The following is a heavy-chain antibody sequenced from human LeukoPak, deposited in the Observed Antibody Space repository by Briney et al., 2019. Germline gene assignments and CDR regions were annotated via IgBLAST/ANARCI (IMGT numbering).Heavy chain of an antibody. D-gene: IGHD1-26*01. Sequence: KPSETLSLTCTVSGGSISSGGYSWSWVRQAPGKGLEWVSSISSSSSYIYYADSVKGRFTISRDNAKNSLYLQMNSLRAEDTAVYYCARGRSGSYLHYFDYWGQGTLVTVSS. CDR1: GGSISSGGYS. J-gene: IGHJ4*02. CDR2: ISSSSSYI. V-gene: IGHV3-21*01. CDR3: ARGRSGSYLHYFDY.